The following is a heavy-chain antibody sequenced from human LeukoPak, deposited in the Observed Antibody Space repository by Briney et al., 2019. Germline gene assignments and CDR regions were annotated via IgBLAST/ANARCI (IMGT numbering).Heavy chain of an antibody. CDR3: ARALNPLTGTYYFDY. CDR1: GASINSHY. CDR2: IYISGST. V-gene: IGHV4-4*07. J-gene: IGHJ4*02. D-gene: IGHD4/OR15-4a*01. Sequence: SETLSLTCSVSGASINSHYWTWIRQPAGKGLEWIGRIYISGSTNYSPSLKSRVTMSVDTSKNQFSLNLISVTAADTAVYYCARALNPLTGTYYFDYWDQGTLVTVSS.